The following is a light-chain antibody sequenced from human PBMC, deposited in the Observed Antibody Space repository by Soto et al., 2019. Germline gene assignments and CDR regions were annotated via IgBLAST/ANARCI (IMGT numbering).Light chain of an antibody. J-gene: IGKJ1*01. CDR2: RVS. Sequence: EIVLTQTPLSSHVTLGQPASISCRSSQSLVQGDGNTYLNWFHQRPGQPPRLLIYRVSNRFSGXPXTFSGSGAGTDFTLRISRVETEDVGVYYCMQSKQWRTFGQGTKVEI. V-gene: IGKV2-24*01. CDR1: QSLVQGDGNTY. CDR3: MQSKQWRT.